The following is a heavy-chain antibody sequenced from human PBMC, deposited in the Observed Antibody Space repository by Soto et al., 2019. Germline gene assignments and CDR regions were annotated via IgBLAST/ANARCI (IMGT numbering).Heavy chain of an antibody. CDR2: IWYDGSSK. J-gene: IGHJ6*03. Sequence: GGSLRLSCAASGFTFSSYGIHWVRQAPGKGLEWVAVIWYDGSSKYYADSVKGRFTLSRDNSKNTLYLQMNSLRAEDTAVYYCAREGTTVTTGTIYYYYYLDVWGKGTTVTVSS. D-gene: IGHD4-17*01. V-gene: IGHV3-33*01. CDR1: GFTFSSYG. CDR3: AREGTTVTTGTIYYYYYLDV.